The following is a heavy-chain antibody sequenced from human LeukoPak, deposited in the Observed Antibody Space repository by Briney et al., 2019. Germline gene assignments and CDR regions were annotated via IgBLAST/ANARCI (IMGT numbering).Heavy chain of an antibody. D-gene: IGHD6-13*01. J-gene: IGHJ4*02. CDR2: IYYSGST. CDR3: AREIAAAGSRPFDY. CDR1: GGSISSGGYY. V-gene: IGHV4-31*03. Sequence: SETLSLTCTVSGGSISSGGYYWSWIRQHPGKGLEWIGYIYYSGSTYYNSSLKSRVTISVDTSKNQFSLKLSSVTAADTAVYYCAREIAAAGSRPFDYWGQGTLVTVSS.